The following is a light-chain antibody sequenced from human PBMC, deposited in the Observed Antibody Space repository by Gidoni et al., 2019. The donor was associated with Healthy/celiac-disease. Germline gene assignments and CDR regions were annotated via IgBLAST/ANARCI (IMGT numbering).Light chain of an antibody. Sequence: QSALTQPASVSGSPGQSIPISCTGTSSDVGGYNYVSWYQQHPGKAPKLMIYEVSNRPSGVSNRFSGSKSGNTASLTISGLQAEDEADYYCSSYTSSSTLGGVVFGGGTKLTVL. CDR2: EVS. J-gene: IGLJ2*01. CDR1: SSDVGGYNY. V-gene: IGLV2-14*01. CDR3: SSYTSSSTLGGVV.